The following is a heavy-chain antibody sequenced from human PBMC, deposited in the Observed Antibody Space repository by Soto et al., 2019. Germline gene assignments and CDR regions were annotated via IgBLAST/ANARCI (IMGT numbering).Heavy chain of an antibody. CDR2: IRSKANSYAT. V-gene: IGHV3-73*01. CDR1: GFTFSGSA. D-gene: IGHD4-17*01. CDR3: TTAYGGNSY. Sequence: EVQLVESGGGLVQPGGSLKLSCAASGFTFSGSAMHWVRQASGKGLEWVGRIRSKANSYATAYAASVKGRFTISRDDSKNTAYLQMNTLKTEDTAVYYCTTAYGGNSYWGQGTLVTVSS. J-gene: IGHJ4*02.